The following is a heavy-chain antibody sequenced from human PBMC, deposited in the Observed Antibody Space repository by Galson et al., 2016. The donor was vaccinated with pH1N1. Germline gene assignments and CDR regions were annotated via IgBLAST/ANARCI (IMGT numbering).Heavy chain of an antibody. V-gene: IGHV3-48*01. CDR1: GFTFRSFA. J-gene: IGHJ6*02. D-gene: IGHD1-14*01. CDR3: ARVNHYYYYGMDV. CDR2: IGAGFTTT. Sequence: SLRLSCAASGFTFRSFALSWVRQAPGKGLEWVSLIGAGFTTTYYADSVKGRFTISRDNAKNSLYLQMNSLRAEDTAVYYCARVNHYYYYGMDVWGQGTTVTVSS.